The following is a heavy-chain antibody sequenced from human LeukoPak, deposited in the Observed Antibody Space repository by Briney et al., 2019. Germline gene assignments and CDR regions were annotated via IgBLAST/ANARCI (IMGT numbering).Heavy chain of an antibody. V-gene: IGHV1-2*02. CDR3: ARGSVVPMFGPFDI. CDR2: INPNSGAT. CDR1: GYTFTSYD. Sequence: GASVKVSCKTSGYTFTSYDINWARQAPGQGLEWMGWINPNSGATNYALKFQGRVTMTRDTSINTAYMELSSLRSEDTAVYFCARGSVVPMFGPFDIWGQGTMVTVGS. J-gene: IGHJ3*02. D-gene: IGHD3-10*02.